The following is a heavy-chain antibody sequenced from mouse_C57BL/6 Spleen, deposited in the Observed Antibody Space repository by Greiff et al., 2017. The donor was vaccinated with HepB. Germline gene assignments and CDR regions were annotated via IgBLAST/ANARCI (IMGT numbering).Heavy chain of an antibody. CDR1: GFNIKDDY. CDR3: TLRQLRLRNYAMDY. CDR2: IDPENGDT. D-gene: IGHD3-2*02. Sequence: VQLQQSGAELVRPGASVKLSCTASGFNIKDDYMHWVKQRPEQGLEWIGWIDPENGDTEYASKFQGKATITADPSSNTAYLQLSSLTSEDTAVYYCTLRQLRLRNYAMDYWGQGTSVTVSS. V-gene: IGHV14-4*01. J-gene: IGHJ4*01.